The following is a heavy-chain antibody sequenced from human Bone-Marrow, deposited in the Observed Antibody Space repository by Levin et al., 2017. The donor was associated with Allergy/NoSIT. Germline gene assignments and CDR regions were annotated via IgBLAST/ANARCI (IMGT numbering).Heavy chain of an antibody. Sequence: PGGSLRLSCAASGITVSNNYMSWVRQAPGKGLEWVSVIYSGGDTSYADSVKGRFTISRDHSKNTVWLQMNSLRVEDTAVYYCARDPPAPAGTWGWGQGTLVTVSS. CDR3: ARDPPAPAGTWG. J-gene: IGHJ4*02. CDR1: GITVSNNY. V-gene: IGHV3-66*01. D-gene: IGHD6-13*01. CDR2: IYSGGDT.